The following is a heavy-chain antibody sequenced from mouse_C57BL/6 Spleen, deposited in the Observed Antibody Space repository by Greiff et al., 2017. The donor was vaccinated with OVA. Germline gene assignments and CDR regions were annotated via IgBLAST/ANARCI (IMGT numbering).Heavy chain of an antibody. CDR1: GYTFTSYG. D-gene: IGHD2-3*01. CDR3: ARWVYDGYDYYAMDY. J-gene: IGHJ4*01. Sequence: VQLVESGAELARPGASVKLSCKASGYTFTSYGISWVKQRTGQGLEWIGEIYPRSGNTYYNEKFKGKATLTADKSSSTAYMELRSLTSEDSAVYFCARWVYDGYDYYAMDYWGQGTSVTVSS. CDR2: IYPRSGNT. V-gene: IGHV1-81*01.